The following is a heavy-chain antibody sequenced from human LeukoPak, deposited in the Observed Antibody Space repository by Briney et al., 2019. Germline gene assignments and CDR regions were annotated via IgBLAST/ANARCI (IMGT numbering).Heavy chain of an antibody. CDR1: GFTFSSYG. CDR3: AKDRNDILTGSDAFDI. D-gene: IGHD3-9*01. J-gene: IGHJ3*02. V-gene: IGHV3-23*01. Sequence: GGSLRLSCAASGFTFSSYGMSWVRQAPGKGLEWVSAISGSGGSTYYADSVKGRFTISRDNSKNTLYLQMNSLRAEDTAVYYCAKDRNDILTGSDAFDIWGQGTMVTVSS. CDR2: ISGSGGST.